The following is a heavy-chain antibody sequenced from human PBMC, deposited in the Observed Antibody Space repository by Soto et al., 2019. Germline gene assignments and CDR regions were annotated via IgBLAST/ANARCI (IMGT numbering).Heavy chain of an antibody. CDR3: ATHCSSTSCYEDAFDI. D-gene: IGHD2-2*01. J-gene: IGHJ3*02. V-gene: IGHV1-2*04. CDR2: INPNSGGT. Sequence: ASVKVSCKASGYTFTGYYMHWVRQAPGQGLEWMGWINPNSGGTNYAQKFQGWVTMTRDTSIGTAYMELSRLRSDDTAVYYCATHCSSTSCYEDAFDIWGQGTMVTVSS. CDR1: GYTFTGYY.